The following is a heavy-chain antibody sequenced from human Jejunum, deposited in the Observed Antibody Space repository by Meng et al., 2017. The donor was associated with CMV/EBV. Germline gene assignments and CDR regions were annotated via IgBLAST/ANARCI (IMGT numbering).Heavy chain of an antibody. D-gene: IGHD3-10*02. J-gene: IGHJ4*02. CDR1: GYTFTTNG. Sequence: QVQLVQSGAEVKKPGASMKVSCKASGYTFTTNGIGWVRQAPGQGLEWMGWISAHNGNTIYVQKFQGRVTMTTDTSTTTAYMELRSLRSDDTAMYYCARDVNYVPDYWGQGTLVTVSS. CDR3: ARDVNYVPDY. V-gene: IGHV1-18*01. CDR2: ISAHNGNT.